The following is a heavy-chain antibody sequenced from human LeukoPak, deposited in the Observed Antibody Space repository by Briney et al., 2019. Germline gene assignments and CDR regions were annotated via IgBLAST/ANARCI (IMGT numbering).Heavy chain of an antibody. CDR2: ITPSGGA. CDR3: ARDRYGDGFAHFDY. V-gene: IGHV1-2*02. Sequence: ASVKVCFTGSAYTFTSCAMHWVRQAPGQGIEWMGWITPSGGANYPQKFQGRVAITRYTSITTAYMDLSRLTSDDTAVYYCARDRYGDGFAHFDYWGQGALVTVSS. J-gene: IGHJ4*02. CDR1: AYTFTSCA. D-gene: IGHD5-24*01.